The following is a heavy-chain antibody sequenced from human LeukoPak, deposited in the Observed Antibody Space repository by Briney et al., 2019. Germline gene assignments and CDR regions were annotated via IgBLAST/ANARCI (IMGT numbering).Heavy chain of an antibody. Sequence: GASVKVSCKASGYTFTNYGLNWVRQAPGQGLEWMGWINTNTGNPTYAQGFTGRFVFSLDTSVSTAYLQISSLKAEDTAVYYCARASRALWFGELLTALFDYWGQGTLVTVSS. CDR3: ARASRALWFGELLTALFDY. CDR2: INTNTGNP. CDR1: GYTFTNYG. D-gene: IGHD3-10*01. V-gene: IGHV7-4-1*02. J-gene: IGHJ4*02.